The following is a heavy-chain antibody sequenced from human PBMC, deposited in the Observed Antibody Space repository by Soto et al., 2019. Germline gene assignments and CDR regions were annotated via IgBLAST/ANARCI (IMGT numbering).Heavy chain of an antibody. V-gene: IGHV6-1*01. CDR2: TYYSSKRYH. J-gene: IGHJ5*02. Sequence: SQTLSLTCAMSGDSVSSNSATWDWIRQSPSTGLEGLGRTYYSSKRYHDYAVSVKSRITINPDTSNNQLSLQLNSVTPDDTAVYDCAGLIGHSWLDAWGQGTLVTVSS. D-gene: IGHD3-16*02. CDR1: GDSVSSNSAT. CDR3: AGLIGHSWLDA.